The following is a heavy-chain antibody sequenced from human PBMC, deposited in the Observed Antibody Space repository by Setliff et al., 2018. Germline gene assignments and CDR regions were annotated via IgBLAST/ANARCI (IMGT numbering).Heavy chain of an antibody. CDR1: DVSISGYY. CDR2: IHSSGRS. V-gene: IGHV4-4*08. CDR3: ARARYCSGGRCYWTRLDS. Sequence: PSETLSLTCTVSDVSISGYYWSWIRQPPGKGLEWIGYIHSSGRSNYNPSLKSRVTTSIDTSKNQFSLKLSSVTAAATAVYYCARARYCSGGRCYWTRLDSWAQGTLVTVSS. J-gene: IGHJ5*01. D-gene: IGHD2-15*01.